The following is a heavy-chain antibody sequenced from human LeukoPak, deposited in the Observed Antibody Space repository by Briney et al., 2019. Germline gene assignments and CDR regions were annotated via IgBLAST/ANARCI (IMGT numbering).Heavy chain of an antibody. Sequence: PGGSLRLSCAASGFTFSSYAMSWVRQAPGKGLEWVSAISGNGGRTFYTDSVKGRFTISRDNSKKTLFLQMNSLRAEDTAVYYCAKDGKEWLLFPYYFDYWGQGTLVAVSS. CDR3: AKDGKEWLLFPYYFDY. CDR2: ISGNGGRT. D-gene: IGHD3-3*01. J-gene: IGHJ4*02. V-gene: IGHV3-23*01. CDR1: GFTFSSYA.